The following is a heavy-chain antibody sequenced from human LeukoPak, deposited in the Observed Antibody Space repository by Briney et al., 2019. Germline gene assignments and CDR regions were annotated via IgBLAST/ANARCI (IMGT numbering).Heavy chain of an antibody. V-gene: IGHV4-59*08. CDR3: ARIVPAAYFDS. D-gene: IGHD2-2*01. J-gene: IGHJ4*02. CDR1: GGSISRYY. Sequence: SETLSLTCTVSGGSISRYYWSWIRQPPGKGLEWIGYIYYGGSTNYNPSLKSRVTISVDTSKTPFSLKLSSVTAADTAVYYCARIVPAAYFDSWGEGTLGTVSS. CDR2: IYYGGST.